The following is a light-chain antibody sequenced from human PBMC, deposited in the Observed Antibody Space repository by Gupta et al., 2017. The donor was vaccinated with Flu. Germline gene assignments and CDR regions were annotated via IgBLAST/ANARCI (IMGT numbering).Light chain of an antibody. CDR3: QQLNSFPIT. CDR1: QGLSSY. V-gene: IGKV1-9*01. J-gene: IGKJ5*01. CDR2: AAS. Sequence: DIQLTQSPSFLTASVGDRVTITCRASQGLSSYLAWYQQKPGKAPKLLIYAASTLQSGVPSRFSGSGSGTEFTLTISALQPEDFATYYCQQLNSFPITFGQGTRLDIK.